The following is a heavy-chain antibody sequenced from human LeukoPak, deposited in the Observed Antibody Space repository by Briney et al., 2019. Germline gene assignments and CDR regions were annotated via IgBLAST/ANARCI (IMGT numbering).Heavy chain of an antibody. CDR2: INPNSGGT. J-gene: IGHJ4*02. V-gene: IGHV1-2*02. D-gene: IGHD2-2*01. CDR1: GYTFTHYY. Sequence: ASVKVSCKPSGYTFTHYYMHWLRQAPGQGLEWMGWINPNSGGTNYAQKFQGRVTMTRDTSISTAYMELSRLRSDDTAVYYCARGPPYCSSTSCRFFDYWGQGTLVTVSS. CDR3: ARGPPYCSSTSCRFFDY.